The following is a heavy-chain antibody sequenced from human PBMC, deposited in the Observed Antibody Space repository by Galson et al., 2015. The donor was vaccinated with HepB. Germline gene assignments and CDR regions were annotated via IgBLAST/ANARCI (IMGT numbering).Heavy chain of an antibody. V-gene: IGHV3-64D*06. D-gene: IGHD3-16*01. CDR3: VKDWGWAFDI. J-gene: IGHJ3*02. CDR1: GFTFSNY. Sequence: SLRLSCAASGFTFSNYMHWIRQAPGKGLEYVSAISGNGDITNYADSVKGRFAISRDNSKNTLYLQMSSLRPGDTAMYYCVKDWGWAFDIWGQGTMVTVSS. CDR2: ISGNGDIT.